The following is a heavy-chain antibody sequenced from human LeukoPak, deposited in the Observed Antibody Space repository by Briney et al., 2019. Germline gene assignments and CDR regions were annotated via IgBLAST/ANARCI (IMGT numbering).Heavy chain of an antibody. V-gene: IGHV1-46*01. CDR2: INPSGGST. CDR3: ASGVGGSYGGVDY. CDR1: GYTFTSYY. J-gene: IGHJ4*02. D-gene: IGHD1-26*01. Sequence: ASVKVSCTASGYTFTSYYMHWVRQAPGQGLEWMGIINPSGGSTSYAQKLQGRVTMTTDTSTSTAYMELRSLRSDDTAVYYCASGVGGSYGGVDYWGQGTLVTVSS.